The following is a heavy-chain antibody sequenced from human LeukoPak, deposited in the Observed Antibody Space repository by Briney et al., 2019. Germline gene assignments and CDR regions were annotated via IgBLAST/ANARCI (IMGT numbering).Heavy chain of an antibody. Sequence: GGSLRLSCAASGFSFSSSAMHWVRQAPGKGLEYVSAITNNGGYTYYANSVKGRFTISRDNSKNTLYLQMGSLRTEDTAVYCAGASPDGFYDYWGQGTLVTVSP. D-gene: IGHD3-22*01. CDR3: GASPDGFYDY. V-gene: IGHV3-64*01. CDR2: ITNNGGYT. J-gene: IGHJ4*02. CDR1: GFSFSSSA.